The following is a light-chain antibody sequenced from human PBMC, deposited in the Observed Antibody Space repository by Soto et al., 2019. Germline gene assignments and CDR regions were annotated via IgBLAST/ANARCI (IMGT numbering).Light chain of an antibody. J-gene: IGKJ1*01. CDR2: WAS. Sequence: DIVLTQSPDSLAVSLGERATINCKSSQSVLYNSNNKSYLAWYQQKQGQPPKLLIYWASTRESGGPYRFSGSGSGTDSTLIISSPQAEDVAVSYCQQYYRTPTWTFGQGTKVDIK. V-gene: IGKV4-1*01. CDR3: QQYYRTPTWT. CDR1: QSVLYNSNNKSY.